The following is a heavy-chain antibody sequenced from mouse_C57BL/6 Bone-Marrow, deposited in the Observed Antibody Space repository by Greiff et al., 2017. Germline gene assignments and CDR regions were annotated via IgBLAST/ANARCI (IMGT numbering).Heavy chain of an antibody. V-gene: IGHV1-47*01. CDR1: GYTFTTYP. CDR3: AWSYYYGSRDRYYDV. J-gene: IGHJ1*03. Sequence: VQLQQSGAELVKPGASVKMSCTASGYTFTTYPIEWMKQNHGKSLEWIGNFHPYNDDTKYNEKFKGKATLTVEKSSSTVYLELSRLTSDDSAVYYSAWSYYYGSRDRYYDVGCTGTTATVSS. CDR2: FHPYNDDT. D-gene: IGHD1-1*01.